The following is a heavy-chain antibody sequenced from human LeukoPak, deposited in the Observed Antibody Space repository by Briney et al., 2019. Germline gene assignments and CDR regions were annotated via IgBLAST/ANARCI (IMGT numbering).Heavy chain of an antibody. Sequence: PGRSLRLSCAASGLTFSTYYMHWVRQAPGKGLEWVAVISSDGSNEYYADSVKGRFTISRDNSKNTLFLQMNNLRLEDTAVYYCSTGGSSCWSDFWGQGTLVTVSS. J-gene: IGHJ4*02. CDR2: ISSDGSNE. CDR3: STGGSSCWSDF. CDR1: GLTFSTYY. V-gene: IGHV3-30-3*01. D-gene: IGHD6-19*01.